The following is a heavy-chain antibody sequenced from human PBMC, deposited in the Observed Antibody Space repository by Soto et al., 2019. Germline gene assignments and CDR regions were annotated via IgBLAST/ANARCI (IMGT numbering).Heavy chain of an antibody. D-gene: IGHD6-13*01. V-gene: IGHV3-49*03. CDR1: GFTFGDYA. Sequence: GGSLRLSCTASGFTFGDYAMSWFRQAPGKGLEWVGFIRSKAYGGTAEYAASVKGRFTISRDDSKSIAYLQMNSLKTEDTAVYYCTRDEIAAETPFDYWGQGTLVTVSS. CDR2: IRSKAYGGTA. J-gene: IGHJ4*02. CDR3: TRDEIAAETPFDY.